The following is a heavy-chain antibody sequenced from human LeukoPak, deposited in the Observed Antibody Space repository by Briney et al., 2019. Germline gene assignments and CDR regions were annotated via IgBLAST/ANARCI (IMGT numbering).Heavy chain of an antibody. CDR1: RSFFSTYW. CDR3: ARFHGSGTSSYFDS. Sequence: GASLQICSESSRSFFSTYWSCGGHQLAGELVELMGIIYPGNSDTRNSPSFQGQVTISVAKSINTAYLQWSSLKASDTAMYYCARFHGSGTSSYFDSWGQGTPVTVSS. CDR2: IYPGNSDT. J-gene: IGHJ4*02. V-gene: IGHV5-51*07. D-gene: IGHD3-10*01.